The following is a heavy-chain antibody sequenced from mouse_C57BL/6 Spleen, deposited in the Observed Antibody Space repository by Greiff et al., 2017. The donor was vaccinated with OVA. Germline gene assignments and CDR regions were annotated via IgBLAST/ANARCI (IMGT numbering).Heavy chain of an antibody. Sequence: QVQLQQSGAELVKPGASVKISCKASGYAFSSYWMNWVKQRPGKGLEWIGQIYPGDGDTNYNGKFKGKATLTADKSSSTAYMQLSSLTSEDSAVDFGARRDWDYRYFDVWGTGTTVTVSS. CDR1: GYAFSSYW. V-gene: IGHV1-80*01. J-gene: IGHJ1*03. D-gene: IGHD4-1*01. CDR3: ARRDWDYRYFDV. CDR2: IYPGDGDT.